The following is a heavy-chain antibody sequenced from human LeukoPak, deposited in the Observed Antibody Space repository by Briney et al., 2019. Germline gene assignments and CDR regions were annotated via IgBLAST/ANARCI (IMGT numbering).Heavy chain of an antibody. CDR2: IYTSGST. CDR3: ARDYYGSGSYGGSIDY. Sequence: PSETLSLTCTVSGGSISSYYWSWIRQPAGKGLEWIGSIYTSGSTNYNPSLKSRVTISVDTSKNQFSLKLSSVTAADTAVYYCARDYYGSGSYGGSIDYWGQGTLVTVSS. J-gene: IGHJ4*02. V-gene: IGHV4-4*07. D-gene: IGHD3-10*01. CDR1: GGSISSYY.